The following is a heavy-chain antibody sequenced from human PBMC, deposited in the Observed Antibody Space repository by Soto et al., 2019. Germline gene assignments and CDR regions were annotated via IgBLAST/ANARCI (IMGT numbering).Heavy chain of an antibody. D-gene: IGHD5-12*01. CDR1: GGSFSGYY. V-gene: IGHV4-34*01. CDR2: INHSGST. CDR3: AATNRPTIVATIRGTGVGMDV. Sequence: LSLTCAVYGGSFSGYYWSWIRQPPGKGLEWIGEINHSGSTNYNPSLKSRVTISVDTSKNQFSLKLSSVTAADTAVYYCAATNRPTIVATIRGTGVGMDVWSQGTTVTVSS. J-gene: IGHJ6*02.